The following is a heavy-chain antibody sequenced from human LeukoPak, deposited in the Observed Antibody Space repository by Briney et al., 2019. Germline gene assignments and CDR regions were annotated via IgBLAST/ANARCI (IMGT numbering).Heavy chain of an antibody. D-gene: IGHD3-16*01. CDR3: ARPRPQGVLNFDY. CDR1: GYTFTSYD. Sequence: ASVKVSCKASGYTFTSYDINWVRQATGQGLEWMGWMNPNGGNTGYAQKFQGRVTMTRNTSISTAYMELSSLRSEDTAVYYCARPRPQGVLNFDYWGQGTLVTVSS. J-gene: IGHJ4*02. V-gene: IGHV1-8*01. CDR2: MNPNGGNT.